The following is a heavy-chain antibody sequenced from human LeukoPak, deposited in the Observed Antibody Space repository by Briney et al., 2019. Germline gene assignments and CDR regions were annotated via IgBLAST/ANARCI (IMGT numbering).Heavy chain of an antibody. CDR2: ISNSGGTT. V-gene: IGHV3-23*01. Sequence: GGSLRLSCTASGFTFSNYAMSWVRQVPGKGLEWVSVISNSGGTTYYADSVKGRFTISRDNSKNTLYVQMNSLRAEDTATYYCAKEAGAYGGNSGGNFDSWGQGTLVTVSS. CDR1: GFTFSNYA. D-gene: IGHD2-21*02. CDR3: AKEAGAYGGNSGGNFDS. J-gene: IGHJ4*02.